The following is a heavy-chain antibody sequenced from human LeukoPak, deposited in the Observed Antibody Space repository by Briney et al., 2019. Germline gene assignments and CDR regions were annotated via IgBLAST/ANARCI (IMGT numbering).Heavy chain of an antibody. CDR2: INHSGST. J-gene: IGHJ4*02. CDR3: ARGRGVKYNSDRIYSFDY. Sequence: KASETLSLTCAVYAQSFSDYYWSWIRQPPGKGLEWIGEINHSGSTNYNPSLKTRVTISIDTSNNQFSLKLSSVTAADTAVYYCARGRGVKYNSDRIYSFDYWGQGTLVTVSS. D-gene: IGHD1-1*01. CDR1: AQSFSDYY. V-gene: IGHV4-34*01.